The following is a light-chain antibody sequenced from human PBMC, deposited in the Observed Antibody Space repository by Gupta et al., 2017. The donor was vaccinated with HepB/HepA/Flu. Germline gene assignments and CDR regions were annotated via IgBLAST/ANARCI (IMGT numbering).Light chain of an antibody. J-gene: IGLJ1*01. CDR2: SNN. CDR3: AAWDDSLNGLYV. Sequence: QSVPTQPPSASGSPSQGLSISCSGTSSNIGSNTVNWYQQLPGTAPKLIIHSNNQRPSGVPDRFSGSKSGTSASLAISGLQSEDEADYYCAAWDDSLNGLYVFGTGTKVTVL. CDR1: SSNIGSNT. V-gene: IGLV1-44*01.